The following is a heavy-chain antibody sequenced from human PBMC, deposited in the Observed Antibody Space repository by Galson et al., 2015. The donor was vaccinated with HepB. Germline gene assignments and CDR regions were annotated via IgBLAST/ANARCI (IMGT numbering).Heavy chain of an antibody. CDR3: ARESGGDEILFDY. V-gene: IGHV3-30-3*01. J-gene: IGHJ4*02. CDR2: ISYDGSNK. Sequence: SLRLSCAASGFTFSSYAMHWVRQAPGKGLEWVAVISYDGSNKYYADSVKGRFTISRDNSKNTLYLQMNSLRAEDTAVYYCARESGGDEILFDYWGQGTLVTVSS. D-gene: IGHD3-9*01. CDR1: GFTFSSYA.